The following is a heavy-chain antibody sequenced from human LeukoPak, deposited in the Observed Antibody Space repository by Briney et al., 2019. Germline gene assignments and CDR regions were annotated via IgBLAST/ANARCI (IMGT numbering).Heavy chain of an antibody. J-gene: IGHJ4*02. D-gene: IGHD2-15*01. CDR2: ISGSGGST. V-gene: IGHV3-23*01. CDR1: GFTFSSYA. Sequence: GGSLRLSCAASGFTFSSYAMSWVRQAPGKGLEWVSAISGSGGSTYYADSVKGRFTISRDNSKNTLYLHMNSLRAEDRAVYYCAKAPNGYYRGGPCSPFDYGGREPWSPSPQ. CDR3: AKAPNGYYRGGPCSPFDY.